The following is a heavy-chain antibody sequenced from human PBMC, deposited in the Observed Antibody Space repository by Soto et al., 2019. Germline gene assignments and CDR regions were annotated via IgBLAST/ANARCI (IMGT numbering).Heavy chain of an antibody. Sequence: QAQLVQSGAEVKKPGASVNVSCKASGYDYVTYAITWVRQRPGQGLEWMGWISTLNGNTNYAQNFQGRVTMTTDTSTRIVHLELRSLRSDDTAFYYCARRVQVWLPDYYGMDVWGQGTTVTVSS. CDR2: ISTLNGNT. V-gene: IGHV1-18*01. D-gene: IGHD5-18*01. CDR1: GYDYVTYA. CDR3: ARRVQVWLPDYYGMDV. J-gene: IGHJ6*02.